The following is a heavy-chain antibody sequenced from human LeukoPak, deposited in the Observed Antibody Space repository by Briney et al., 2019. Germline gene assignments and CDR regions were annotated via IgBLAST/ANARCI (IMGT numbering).Heavy chain of an antibody. V-gene: IGHV4-59*08. CDR3: ARHGIAAAGTCWFDP. J-gene: IGHJ5*02. CDR1: GGSISSYC. D-gene: IGHD6-13*01. CDR2: IYYSGST. Sequence: PSETLSLTCTVSGGSISSYCWSWIRQPPGKGLEWIGYIYYSGSTNYNPSLKSRVTISVDTSKNQFSLKLSSVTAADTAVYYCARHGIAAAGTCWFDPWGQGTLVTVSS.